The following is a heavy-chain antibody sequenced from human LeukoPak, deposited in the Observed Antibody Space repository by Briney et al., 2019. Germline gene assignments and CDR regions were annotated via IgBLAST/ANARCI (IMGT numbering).Heavy chain of an antibody. CDR2: IIPILGIA. V-gene: IGHV1-69*04. Sequence: SVKVSCKASGGTFSSYAISWVRQAPGQGLEWMGRIIPILGIANYAQKFQGRVTMTRDTSTSTVYMELSSLRSEDTAVYYCAKGESGLTYYYDSSGLTDYWGQGTLVTVSS. J-gene: IGHJ4*02. D-gene: IGHD3-22*01. CDR1: GGTFSSYA. CDR3: AKGESGLTYYYDSSGLTDY.